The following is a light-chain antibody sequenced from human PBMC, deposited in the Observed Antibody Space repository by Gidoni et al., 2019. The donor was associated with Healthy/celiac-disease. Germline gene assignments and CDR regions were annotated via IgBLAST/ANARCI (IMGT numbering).Light chain of an antibody. CDR1: QGIRND. Sequence: AIHMTQSPSSLSASVGDRVTITCRASQGIRNDLGWYQQKPGKAPKLLIYDASSLQSGVPSRFSGSGSGTDFTLTISSLQPEDFATYYCLQDYNYPWTFGQGTKVEIK. CDR3: LQDYNYPWT. V-gene: IGKV1-6*01. CDR2: DAS. J-gene: IGKJ1*01.